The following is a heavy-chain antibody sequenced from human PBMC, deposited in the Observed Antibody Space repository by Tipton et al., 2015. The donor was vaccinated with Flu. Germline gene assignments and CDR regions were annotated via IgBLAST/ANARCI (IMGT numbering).Heavy chain of an antibody. CDR3: ARGVAGVGIHH. CDR2: LYTSGTT. Sequence: TLSLTCTVSGGSISSDYWSWIRQPAGKGLEWIGRLYTSGTTNYNPSLKSRATMSADTSKNQFSLKLDSVTAADTAVYYCARGVAGVGIHHWGQGTLVTVSS. CDR1: GGSISSDY. D-gene: IGHD1-26*01. J-gene: IGHJ5*02. V-gene: IGHV4-4*07.